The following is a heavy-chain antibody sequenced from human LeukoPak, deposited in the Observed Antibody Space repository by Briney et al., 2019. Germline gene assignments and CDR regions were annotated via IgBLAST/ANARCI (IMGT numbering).Heavy chain of an antibody. V-gene: IGHV1-3*01. CDR3: ARDLGTGAVAASDDY. J-gene: IGHJ4*02. CDR2: INAGNGNT. Sequence: VASVKVSCKASGYTFTSYAMHWVRQAPGQRLEWMGWINAGNGNTKYSQKFQGRVTITRDTSASTAYMELSSLRSEDTAVYYCARDLGTGAVAASDDYWGQGTLVTVSS. CDR1: GYTFTSYA. D-gene: IGHD6-19*01.